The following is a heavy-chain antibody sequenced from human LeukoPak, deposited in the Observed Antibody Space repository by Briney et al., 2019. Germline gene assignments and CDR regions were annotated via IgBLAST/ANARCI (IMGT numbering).Heavy chain of an antibody. CDR1: GFTFSSYS. Sequence: GGSLRLSCAASGFTFSSYSMNWVRQAPGKGLEWVSYISPSTSTIYYADSVKGRFTISRGNAKNSLYLQMNSLTAEDTAVYYCARDGGSWRDSPPDYWGQGTLVTVSS. J-gene: IGHJ4*02. V-gene: IGHV3-48*01. CDR3: ARDGGSWRDSPPDY. CDR2: ISPSTSTI. D-gene: IGHD6-13*01.